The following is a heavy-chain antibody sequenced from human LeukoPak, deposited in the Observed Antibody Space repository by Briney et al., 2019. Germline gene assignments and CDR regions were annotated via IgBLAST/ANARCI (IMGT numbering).Heavy chain of an antibody. CDR2: IYYSGST. J-gene: IGHJ6*02. V-gene: IGHV4-59*01. CDR1: GGSISSYY. Sequence: PSETLSLTCTVSGGSISSYYWSWIRQPPGKGLEWIGYIYYSGSTNYNPSLKSRVTISVDTSNNQFSLNLRSVTAADTAVYYCANFIYPAKSRYYYYGMDVWGQGTTVTVSS. D-gene: IGHD2-2*01. CDR3: ANFIYPAKSRYYYYGMDV.